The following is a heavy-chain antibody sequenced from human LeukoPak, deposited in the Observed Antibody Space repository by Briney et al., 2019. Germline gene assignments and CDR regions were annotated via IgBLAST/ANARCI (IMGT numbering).Heavy chain of an antibody. CDR2: TYYRSTWYN. CDR3: ARRLTQYDCFDP. D-gene: IGHD2-2*01. J-gene: IGHJ5*02. V-gene: IGHV6-1*01. CDR1: GDSVSSNSVT. Sequence: SKTLSLTCAISGDSVSSNSVTWNWIRRSPSRGLEWLGRTYYRSTWYNDYAVSVRGRITVNPDTSKNQFSLHLNSVTPEDTAVYYCARRLTQYDCFDPWGQGILVTVSS.